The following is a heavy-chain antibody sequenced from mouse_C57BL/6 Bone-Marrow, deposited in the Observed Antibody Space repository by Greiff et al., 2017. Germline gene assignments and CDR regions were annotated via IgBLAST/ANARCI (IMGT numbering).Heavy chain of an antibody. CDR2: IWWDDGK. CDR3: APLYDGVYYYAMDY. V-gene: IGHV8-8*01. Sequence: QVTLKVSGPGILQPSQTLSLTCSFSGFSLSTFGMGVGWIRQPSGKGLEWLAHIWWDDGKYYNPALKSRLTISKSTSKSQVFLKIANVDTADTATYYCAPLYDGVYYYAMDYWGQGTSVTVAS. D-gene: IGHD2-12*01. J-gene: IGHJ4*01. CDR1: GFSLSTFGMG.